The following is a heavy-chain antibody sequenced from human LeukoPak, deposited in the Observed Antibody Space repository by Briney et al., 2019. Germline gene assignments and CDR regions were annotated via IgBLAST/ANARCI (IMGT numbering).Heavy chain of an antibody. J-gene: IGHJ4*02. CDR2: ISTGNGNT. Sequence: ASVKVSCKASGDTFIRYGISWVRQAPGQGHEWMGWISTGNGNTNYGQKFQGRVTMTTDTSTGTAYMELRSLRSDDTAMYYCARANNWNYALGYWGQGTLVTVSS. CDR1: GDTFIRYG. V-gene: IGHV1-18*01. D-gene: IGHD1-7*01. CDR3: ARANNWNYALGY.